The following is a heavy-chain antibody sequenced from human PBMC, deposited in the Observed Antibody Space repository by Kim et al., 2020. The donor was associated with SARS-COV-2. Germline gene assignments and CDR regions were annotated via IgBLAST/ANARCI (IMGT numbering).Heavy chain of an antibody. D-gene: IGHD2-15*01. CDR1: AFTFGNSA. V-gene: IGHV3-23*01. CDR2: ISGDGSGT. J-gene: IGHJ4*02. CDR3: AKDRGYGMRVLVPFEY. Sequence: GGSLRLSCAASAFTFGNSAMSWVRQAPGKGLEWISTISGDGSGTYYADSVKGRFTVSRDNSNDTLYLQMNSLRAEDTAMYYCAKDRGYGMRVLVPFEYWGQGTLVVVSS.